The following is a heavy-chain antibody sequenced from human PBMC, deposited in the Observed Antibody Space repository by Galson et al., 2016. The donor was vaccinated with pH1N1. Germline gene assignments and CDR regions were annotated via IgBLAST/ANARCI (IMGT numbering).Heavy chain of an antibody. CDR2: INQEGTEK. D-gene: IGHD6-19*01. J-gene: IGHJ4*02. V-gene: IGHV3-7*01. Sequence: SLRLSCAASGFSFRSHWMAWVRQVPGKGLEWVANINQEGTEKQYVDSVKGRFTVSRDNAKNTLYLQMNSLRGEDTAVYYCARDLPSITVAGPMDHWGQGTLVTVSS. CDR1: GFSFRSHW. CDR3: ARDLPSITVAGPMDH.